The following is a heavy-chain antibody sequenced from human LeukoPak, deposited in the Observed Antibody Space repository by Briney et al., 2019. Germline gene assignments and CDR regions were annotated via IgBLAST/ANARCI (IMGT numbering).Heavy chain of an antibody. Sequence: GESLKISCKGSGYRFTSYWIGWVRHMPGKGLQWLGIIYPGDSDTRYSPSFQGQVTISADKSISTAYLQWSSLKASDTAMYYCARAPVTIFGVVALGYFDYWGQGTLVTVSS. CDR3: ARAPVTIFGVVALGYFDY. D-gene: IGHD3-3*01. J-gene: IGHJ4*02. CDR1: GYRFTSYW. V-gene: IGHV5-51*01. CDR2: IYPGDSDT.